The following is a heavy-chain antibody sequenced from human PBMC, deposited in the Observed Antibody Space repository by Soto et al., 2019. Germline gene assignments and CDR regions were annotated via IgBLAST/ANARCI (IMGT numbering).Heavy chain of an antibody. Sequence: PSETLSLTCTVYGGSISVYYLRWIRQPAGKGLEWVGHIYTSGTTNYNPSLKSRVSMSRDASQYQFSLKLNYVTAADTAVYYCARAAYNYGLFDFWGQGTLVTVSS. D-gene: IGHD5-18*01. V-gene: IGHV4-59*10. CDR3: ARAAYNYGLFDF. CDR1: GGSISVYY. CDR2: IYTSGTT. J-gene: IGHJ4*02.